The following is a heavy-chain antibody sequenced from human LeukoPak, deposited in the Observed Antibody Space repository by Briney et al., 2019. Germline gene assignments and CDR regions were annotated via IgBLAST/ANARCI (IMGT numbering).Heavy chain of an antibody. D-gene: IGHD1-26*01. J-gene: IGHJ4*02. CDR2: IWYDGSNK. CDR1: GFTFSSYG. Sequence: GGSLRLSCAASGFTFSSYGMHWVRQAPGKGLEWVAVIWYDGSNKYYADSVKGRFTISRDNSKNTLYLQMNSLRAEDTAVYYCARDSLSGSYDFDYWGQGTLVTVSS. CDR3: ARDSLSGSYDFDY. V-gene: IGHV3-33*01.